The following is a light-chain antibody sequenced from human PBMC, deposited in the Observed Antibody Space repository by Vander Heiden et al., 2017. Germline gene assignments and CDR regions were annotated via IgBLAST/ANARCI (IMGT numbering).Light chain of an antibody. J-gene: IGLJ2*01. CDR1: SLRSFY. V-gene: IGLV3-19*01. CDR2: GKN. Sequence: SPELTLDPPVSVALGQPVRITCQGNSLRSFYASWYQQKPGQAPVLVIYGKNNRPSGIPDRFSGSSSGNTASLTITGAQAEDEADYYCNSRDSSGNHVVFGGGTKLTVL. CDR3: NSRDSSGNHVV.